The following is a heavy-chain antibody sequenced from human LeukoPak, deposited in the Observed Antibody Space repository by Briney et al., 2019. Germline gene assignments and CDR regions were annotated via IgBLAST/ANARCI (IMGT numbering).Heavy chain of an antibody. V-gene: IGHV4-61*02. CDR1: GGSISSGSYY. D-gene: IGHD6-6*01. CDR3: ARAFFGYSSSAVGD. J-gene: IGHJ4*02. Sequence: SETLSLTCPVSGGSISSGSYYWSWIRQPAGKGLEWIGRIYTSGSTNYNPSLKSRVTISVDTSKNQFSLKLSSVTAADTAVYYCARAFFGYSSSAVGDWGQGTLVTVFS. CDR2: IYTSGST.